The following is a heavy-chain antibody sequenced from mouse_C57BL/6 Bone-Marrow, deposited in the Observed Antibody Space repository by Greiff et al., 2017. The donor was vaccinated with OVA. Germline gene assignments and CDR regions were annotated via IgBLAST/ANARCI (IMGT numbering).Heavy chain of an antibody. J-gene: IGHJ2*01. CDR1: GYTFTSYG. Sequence: QVQLKQSGAELARPGASVQLSCKASGYTFTSYGISWVKQRTGQGLEWIGEIYPRSGNTYYNEKFKGKATLTADKSSSTAYMELRSLTSEDSAVYFCARGELYYFDYWGQGTTLTVSS. CDR2: IYPRSGNT. CDR3: ARGELYYFDY. V-gene: IGHV1-81*01. D-gene: IGHD3-3*01.